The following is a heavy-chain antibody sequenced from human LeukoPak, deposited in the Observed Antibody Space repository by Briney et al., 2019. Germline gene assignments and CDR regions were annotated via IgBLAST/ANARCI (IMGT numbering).Heavy chain of an antibody. J-gene: IGHJ4*02. Sequence: GGSLRLSCAASGLTFSSYSMNWVRQAPGKGLEWVSSIRSSSNYMYYADSVKGRFTISRDNAKNSLYLQMNSLRAEDTAVYYCATETIGRHYDYWGQGTLLTVSS. V-gene: IGHV3-21*01. CDR1: GLTFSSYS. D-gene: IGHD1-14*01. CDR3: ATETIGRHYDY. CDR2: IRSSSNYM.